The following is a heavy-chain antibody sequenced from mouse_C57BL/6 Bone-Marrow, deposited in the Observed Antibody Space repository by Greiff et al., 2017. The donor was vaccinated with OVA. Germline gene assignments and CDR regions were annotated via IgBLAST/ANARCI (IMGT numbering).Heavy chain of an antibody. CDR2: IDPSDSYT. J-gene: IGHJ4*01. CDR1: GYTFTSYW. Sequence: QVQLKQPGAELVMPGASVKLSCKASGYTFTSYWMPWVKQRPGQGLEWIGEIDPSDSYTNYNQKFKGKSTLTVDKSSSTAYMQLSSLTSEDSAVYYCAREGGPYYAMDYWGQGTSVTVSS. CDR3: AREGGPYYAMDY. V-gene: IGHV1-69*01.